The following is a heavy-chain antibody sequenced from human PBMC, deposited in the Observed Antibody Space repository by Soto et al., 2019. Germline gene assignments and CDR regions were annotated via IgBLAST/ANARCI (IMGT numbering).Heavy chain of an antibody. Sequence: GGSLRLSCAASGFTFSSYGMHWVRQAPGKGLEWVAVIWYDGSNKYYADSVKGRFTISRDNSKNTLYLQMNSLRAEDTAVYYCARVSYDRSRYYYYGMDVWGQGTTVTVSS. CDR2: IWYDGSNK. J-gene: IGHJ6*02. V-gene: IGHV3-33*01. CDR3: ARVSYDRSRYYYYGMDV. D-gene: IGHD1-26*01. CDR1: GFTFSSYG.